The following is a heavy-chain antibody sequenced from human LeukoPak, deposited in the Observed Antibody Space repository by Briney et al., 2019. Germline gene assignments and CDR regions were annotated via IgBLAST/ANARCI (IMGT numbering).Heavy chain of an antibody. V-gene: IGHV3-7*01. CDR3: ARDRGYSTFDY. J-gene: IGHJ4*02. D-gene: IGHD3-22*01. CDR2: TNQDESEE. CDR1: GFTFSSHW. Sequence: GGSLRLSCVASGFTFSSHWMSWVRQAPGKGLEWVANTNQDESEENYVDSVKGRSTISRDNAKNSLYLQMNSLRGEDTAVYYCARDRGYSTFDYWGQGTQVTVSS.